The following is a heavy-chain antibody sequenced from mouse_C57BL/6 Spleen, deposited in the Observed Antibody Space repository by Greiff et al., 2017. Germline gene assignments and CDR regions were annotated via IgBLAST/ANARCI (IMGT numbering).Heavy chain of an antibody. CDR2: IDPETGGT. CDR3: TRGSITRGAMDY. V-gene: IGHV1-15*01. D-gene: IGHD1-1*01. Sequence: VQLQQSGAELVRPGASVTLSCKASGYTFTDYEMPWVKQTPVHGLEWIGAIDPETGGTAYNQKFKGKAILTADKSSSTAYMERRSLTSEDSAVYYCTRGSITRGAMDYWGQGTSVTVSS. J-gene: IGHJ4*01. CDR1: GYTFTDYE.